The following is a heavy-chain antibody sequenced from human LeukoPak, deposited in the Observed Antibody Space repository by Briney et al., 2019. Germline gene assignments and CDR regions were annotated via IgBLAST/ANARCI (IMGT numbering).Heavy chain of an antibody. D-gene: IGHD3-16*01. CDR2: IYYSGST. CDR3: VRQKITTSDY. Sequence: TSETLSLTCTVSGGSINSSSHYWGWIRQPPGEGLEWIGSIYYSGSTYYNPSLKSRVTISVDTSKNQFSLKLNSVTAADTAVYYCVRQKITTSDYWGHGTLVTVPS. CDR1: GGSINSSSHY. V-gene: IGHV4-39*01. J-gene: IGHJ4*01.